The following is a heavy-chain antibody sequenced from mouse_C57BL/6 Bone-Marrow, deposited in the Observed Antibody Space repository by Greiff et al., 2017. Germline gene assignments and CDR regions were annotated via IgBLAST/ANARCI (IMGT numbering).Heavy chain of an antibody. CDR1: GYTFTSYW. Sequence: QFQLQQPGAELVMPGASVKLSCKASGYTFTSYWMHGVKQRPGQGLEGIGEFDPSDSYTNFNQKFKGKSTLTVDKSASTAYMQLSSRTSEDSAVYYCARSNWDPYYAMDYWGQGTSVTVSS. D-gene: IGHD4-1*01. J-gene: IGHJ4*01. CDR3: ARSNWDPYYAMDY. CDR2: FDPSDSYT. V-gene: IGHV1-69*01.